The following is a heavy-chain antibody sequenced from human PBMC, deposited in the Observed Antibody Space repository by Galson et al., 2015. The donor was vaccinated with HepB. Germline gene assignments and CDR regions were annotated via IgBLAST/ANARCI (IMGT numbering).Heavy chain of an antibody. Sequence: SCKASGYTFTSYYMHWVRQAPGQGLEWMGIINPSGGSTSYAQKFQGRVTMTRDTSTSTVYMELSSLRSEDTAVYYCARDLAGQLATREYYYGMDVWGQGTTVTVSS. D-gene: IGHD6-13*01. CDR2: INPSGGST. V-gene: IGHV1-46*01. CDR3: ARDLAGQLATREYYYGMDV. J-gene: IGHJ6*02. CDR1: GYTFTSYY.